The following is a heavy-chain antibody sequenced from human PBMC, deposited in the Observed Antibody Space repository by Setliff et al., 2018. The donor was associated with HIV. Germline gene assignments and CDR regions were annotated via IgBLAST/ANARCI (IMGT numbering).Heavy chain of an antibody. CDR1: GYTFTDHY. Sequence: VASVKVSCKTSGYTFTDHYINWLQQAPGKGFEWMGRISPKYGVTNDAEKFQGKVTMTADASEDTVYLEVRGLRYEDTAQYYCVVGAFSWGKYYWGQGTQVTV. CDR2: ISPKYGVT. V-gene: IGHV1-69-2*01. D-gene: IGHD3-16*01. CDR3: VVGAFSWGKYY. J-gene: IGHJ4*02.